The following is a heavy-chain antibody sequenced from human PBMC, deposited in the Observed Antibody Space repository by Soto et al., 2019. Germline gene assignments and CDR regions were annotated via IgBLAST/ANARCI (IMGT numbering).Heavy chain of an antibody. CDR1: GGTFRNSA. V-gene: IGHV1-69*12. D-gene: IGHD1-1*01. CDR3: ARDNDRPQLGGNYYYILDV. Sequence: QVQLEQSGAEVKKPGSSVKVSCKASGGTFRNSAISWVRQAPGQGLEWMGGIMPIFRTPDYAQKFHGRVTITADESTSTAYMELSGLRSDDTAVYFCARDNDRPQLGGNYYYILDVWGDGTTVTVSS. J-gene: IGHJ6*04. CDR2: IMPIFRTP.